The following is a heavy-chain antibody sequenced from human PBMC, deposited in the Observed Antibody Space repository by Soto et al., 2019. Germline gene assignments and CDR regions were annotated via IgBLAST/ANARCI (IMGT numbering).Heavy chain of an antibody. CDR1: GFTVSSNY. CDR3: ARHPSGSTAGSYYGMDV. D-gene: IGHD2-2*01. CDR2: IYSGGST. Sequence: EVQLVETGGGLIQPGGSLRLSCAASGFTVSSNYMSWVRQAPGKGLDWVSVIYSGGSTYYADSVKGRFTISRDNSKNTLYLQRNSLGAEDTAVYYCARHPSGSTAGSYYGMDVWGQGTTVTVSS. V-gene: IGHV3-53*02. J-gene: IGHJ6*02.